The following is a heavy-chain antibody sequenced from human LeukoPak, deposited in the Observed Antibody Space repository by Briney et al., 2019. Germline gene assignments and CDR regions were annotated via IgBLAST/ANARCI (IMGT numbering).Heavy chain of an antibody. CDR3: ATSATHTGSAPPNSYYYGSGSYFDY. V-gene: IGHV1-24*01. D-gene: IGHD3-10*01. J-gene: IGHJ4*02. CDR2: FDPEDGET. Sequence: ASVKASCKVSGYTLTELSMHWVRQAPGKGLEWMGGFDPEDGETIYARKFKGRVTMTEDTSTDTAYMELSSLRSEDTAVYYCATSATHTGSAPPNSYYYGSGSYFDYWGQGTLVTVSS. CDR1: GYTLTELS.